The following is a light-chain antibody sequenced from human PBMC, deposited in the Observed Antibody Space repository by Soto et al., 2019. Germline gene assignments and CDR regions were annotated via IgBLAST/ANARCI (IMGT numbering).Light chain of an antibody. CDR3: SSYTSSNAYV. CDR1: SSDFCGYSY. Sequence: QSALAQPASVSGSPGQPITISGTGTSSDFCGYSYVSWYQLLPGKAPKLMLYEVSNRPSGASNRFSGSKSGNTASLTISGLQAEDEADYYCSSYTSSNAYVFGTGTRSPS. V-gene: IGLV2-14*01. CDR2: EVS. J-gene: IGLJ1*01.